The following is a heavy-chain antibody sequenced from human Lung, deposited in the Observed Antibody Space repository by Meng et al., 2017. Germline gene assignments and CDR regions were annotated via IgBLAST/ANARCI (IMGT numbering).Heavy chain of an antibody. V-gene: IGHV4-34*01. CDR2: INHSGST. J-gene: IGHJ4*02. CDR1: GGSFSASY. CDR3: ARGPTTLAHDFDY. Sequence: QWQLKQWGAGLLKPPQTLSLPCVVSGGSFSASYWSWTRQPPGKGLEWIGEINHSGSTNYNPSLKSRATISVDTSQNNLSLQLSSVTAADSAVYYCARGPTTLAHDFDYWGQGTLVTVSS. D-gene: IGHD4-11*01.